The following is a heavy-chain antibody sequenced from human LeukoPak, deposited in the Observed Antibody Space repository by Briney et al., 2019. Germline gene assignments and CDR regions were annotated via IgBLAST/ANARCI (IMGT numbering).Heavy chain of an antibody. CDR3: ARLSGWWNHYYYYIDV. CDR2: INVHTGNT. V-gene: IGHV1-18*01. Sequence: ASVKVSCKASGYTFTNFGVSWVRQAPGQGLEWMGRINVHTGNTDYAENLQGRVTMTTDTSTNIAYMELRSLTSDDSAVYYCARLSGWWNHYYYYIDVWGTGTTVTVSS. CDR1: GYTFTNFG. D-gene: IGHD6-19*01. J-gene: IGHJ6*03.